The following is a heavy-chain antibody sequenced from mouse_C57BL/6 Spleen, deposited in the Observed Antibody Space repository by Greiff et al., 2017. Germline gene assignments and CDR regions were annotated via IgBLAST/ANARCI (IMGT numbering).Heavy chain of an antibody. Sequence: EVQLVESGGGLVKPGGSLKLSCAASGFTFSDYGMHWVRQAPEKGLEWVAYISSGSSTIYYSDTVKGRFTVTRDNAKNTLVLQMTSLRSEDTAMYYCARDDGYYVPYAMDYWGQGTSVTVSS. CDR2: ISSGSSTI. CDR3: ARDDGYYVPYAMDY. V-gene: IGHV5-17*01. D-gene: IGHD2-3*01. CDR1: GFTFSDYG. J-gene: IGHJ4*01.